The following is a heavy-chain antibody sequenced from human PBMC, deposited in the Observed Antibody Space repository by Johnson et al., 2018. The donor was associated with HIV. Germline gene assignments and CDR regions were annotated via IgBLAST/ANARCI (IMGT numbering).Heavy chain of an antibody. Sequence: QVQLVESGGGVVQPGGSLRLSCAASGFTFSSYGMHWVRQAPGKGLEWVAFIRYDGSNKYYADSVKGRFTISRDNSKNTLYLQMNSLRAEDTAVYYCAKTQWELLGVGAFDIWGQGTMVTVSS. CDR3: AKTQWELLGVGAFDI. CDR2: IRYDGSNK. CDR1: GFTFSSYG. V-gene: IGHV3-30*02. D-gene: IGHD1-26*01. J-gene: IGHJ3*02.